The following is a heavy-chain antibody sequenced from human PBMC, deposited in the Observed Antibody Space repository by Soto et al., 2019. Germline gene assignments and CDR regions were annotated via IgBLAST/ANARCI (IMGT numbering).Heavy chain of an antibody. D-gene: IGHD2-15*01. CDR2: IYYSGST. CDR3: ARGLLDSMGYYYYGMDV. V-gene: IGHV4-61*01. J-gene: IGHJ6*02. CDR1: GGSVSSGSYY. Sequence: QVQLQESGPGLVKPSETLSLTCTVSGGSVSSGSYYWSWIRQPPGKGLEWIGYIYYSGSTNYNPSLKSRVTISVDTSKNQFSLKLSSVTAADTAVYYCARGLLDSMGYYYYGMDVWGQGTTVTVSS.